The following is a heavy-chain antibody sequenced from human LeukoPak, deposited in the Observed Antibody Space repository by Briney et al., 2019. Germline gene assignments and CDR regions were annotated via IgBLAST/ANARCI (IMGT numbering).Heavy chain of an antibody. D-gene: IGHD6-13*01. V-gene: IGHV3-11*01. Sequence: GGSLRLSCAVSGFTFSDYYMSWIRQAPGKGLEWVSFISSGGSTISHADSVEGRFTISRDNAENSLYLQMNSLRAEDTAVYYCARRATAGSCFDYWGQGTLVTVSS. CDR1: GFTFSDYY. CDR2: ISSGGSTI. CDR3: ARRATAGSCFDY. J-gene: IGHJ4*02.